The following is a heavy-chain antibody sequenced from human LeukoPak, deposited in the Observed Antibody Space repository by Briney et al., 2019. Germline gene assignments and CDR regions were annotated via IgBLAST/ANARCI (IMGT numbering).Heavy chain of an antibody. CDR3: AREGIAAAAFGNYYYYYYMDV. Sequence: SETLSLTCTVSGGSISSGGYYWSWIRQHPGKGLEWIGYIYYSGSTYYNPSLKSRVTISVDTSKNQFSLKLSSVTAADTAVYYCAREGIAAAAFGNYYYYYYMDVWGKGTTVTVSS. V-gene: IGHV4-31*03. CDR2: IYYSGST. CDR1: GGSISSGGYY. J-gene: IGHJ6*03. D-gene: IGHD6-13*01.